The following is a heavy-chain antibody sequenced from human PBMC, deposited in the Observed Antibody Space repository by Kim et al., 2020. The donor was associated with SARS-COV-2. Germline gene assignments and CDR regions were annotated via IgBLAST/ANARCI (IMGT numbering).Heavy chain of an antibody. CDR2: MYYTGTT. D-gene: IGHD6-19*01. CDR1: GGSISNPSYY. CDR3: ASCSVAYNWFDP. J-gene: IGHJ5*02. V-gene: IGHV4-39*01. Sequence: SETLSLTCTVSGGSISNPSYYWGWIRQTPGKGLEWIGSMYYTGTTYYNPSLNSRVSISIDTSKNQFFLKLRSVTAADKSVYYCASCSVAYNWFDPWGQGTLVTVSS.